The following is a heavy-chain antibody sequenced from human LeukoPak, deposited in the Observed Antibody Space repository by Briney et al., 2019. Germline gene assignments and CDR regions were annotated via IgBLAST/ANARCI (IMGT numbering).Heavy chain of an antibody. Sequence: GGSLRLSWAGSGFTFSNYGMNWVRQAPGKGLEWVSYVSTSSTTIYYADSVKGRFTISRENAENSLYLQMNSLRAEDMAVYYCARDFCSTFSFRYDSWGQGTLVTVSS. D-gene: IGHD2/OR15-2a*01. CDR1: GFTFSNYG. V-gene: IGHV3-48*01. CDR2: VSTSSTTI. J-gene: IGHJ4*02. CDR3: ARDFCSTFSFRYDS.